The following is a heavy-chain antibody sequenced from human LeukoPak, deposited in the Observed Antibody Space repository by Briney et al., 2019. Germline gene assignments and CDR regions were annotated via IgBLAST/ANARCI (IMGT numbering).Heavy chain of an antibody. CDR3: AKDLSPFSTVPPDAFDI. D-gene: IGHD4-17*01. CDR1: EFTFTTYA. CDR2: ISGSGEST. J-gene: IGHJ3*02. V-gene: IGHV3-23*01. Sequence: GGSLRLSCAASEFTFTTYAMTWVRQAPGKGLEWVSAISGSGESTYNADSVKGRFTISRDNSNNMLYLLMTSLRAEDTAIYYCAKDLSPFSTVPPDAFDIWGQGTMVTVSS.